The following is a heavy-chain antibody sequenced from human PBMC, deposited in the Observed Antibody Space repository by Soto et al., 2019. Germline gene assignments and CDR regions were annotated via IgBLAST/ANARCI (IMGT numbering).Heavy chain of an antibody. V-gene: IGHV3-74*01. CDR1: GFTFSSYW. CDR2: INSDGSST. CDR3: AREIISTVSTYGKGSAFDI. J-gene: IGHJ3*02. D-gene: IGHD4-17*01. Sequence: EVQLVESGGGLVQPGGSLRLSCAASGFTFSSYWMHWVRQAPGKGLVWVSRINSDGSSTCYADSVKGRFTISRDNAKNMLYLQVNSLSAVDTAVYYCAREIISTVSTYGKGSAFDIWGQGTMVTVSS.